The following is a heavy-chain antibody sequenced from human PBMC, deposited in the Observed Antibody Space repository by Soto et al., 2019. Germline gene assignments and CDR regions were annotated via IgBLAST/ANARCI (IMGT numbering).Heavy chain of an antibody. CDR3: ARILFGRSVAGGYFYMDV. J-gene: IGHJ6*03. D-gene: IGHD6-19*01. V-gene: IGHV2-26*01. CDR1: GFSLSNGKVG. Sequence: HVTLKESGPVLVKPTETLTLTCTVSGFSLSNGKVGVSWIRQPPGKALEWLAHIFSNDEKSYRTSLKSRLTISEDTSKSQVVLTMTNVDPVDTATYYCARILFGRSVAGGYFYMDVWGNETTVTVSS. CDR2: IFSNDEK.